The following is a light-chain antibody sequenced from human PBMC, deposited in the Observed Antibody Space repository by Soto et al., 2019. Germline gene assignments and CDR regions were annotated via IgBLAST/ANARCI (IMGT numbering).Light chain of an antibody. CDR3: ASWDDDLNGPI. J-gene: IGLJ2*01. Sequence: QSALTQPPSASGTPGQRVVISCSGSHSNVGVNAMSWYQHLPGTAPQLLLHTDDQRPSGIPDRFSGSHSGTSASLAISRLQSGDEGHYYCASWDDDLNGPIFGGGTKLTVL. V-gene: IGLV1-44*01. CDR2: TDD. CDR1: HSNVGVNA.